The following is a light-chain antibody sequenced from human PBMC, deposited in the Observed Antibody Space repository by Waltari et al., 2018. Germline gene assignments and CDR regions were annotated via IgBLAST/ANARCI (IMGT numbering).Light chain of an antibody. J-gene: IGLJ3*02. CDR3: FLSYSGARV. CDR2: DTT. Sequence: QAVVTQEPSLPVSPGGTVTLTCGSSTGAVTTGHSPNWFQQKPGPAPKTLIYDTTDRHSCTPARFSGSLVGDKAALTLSGSQPEDEADYYCFLSYSGARVFGGGTKLTVL. CDR1: TGAVTTGHS. V-gene: IGLV7-46*01.